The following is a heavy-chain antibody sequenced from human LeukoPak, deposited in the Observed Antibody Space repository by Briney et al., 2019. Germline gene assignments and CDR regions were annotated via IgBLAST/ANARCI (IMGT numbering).Heavy chain of an antibody. J-gene: IGHJ4*02. CDR3: TTSGSY. Sequence: GGSLRLSCAASGFTFSSYAMSWVRQAPGKGLEWVGRVKSKSDGGTTDYAAPVKDRFTISRDDSSNTLYLQMNSLKTEDTAVYYCTTSGSYWGQGILVTVSS. V-gene: IGHV3-15*01. CDR2: VKSKSDGGTT. CDR1: GFTFSSYA.